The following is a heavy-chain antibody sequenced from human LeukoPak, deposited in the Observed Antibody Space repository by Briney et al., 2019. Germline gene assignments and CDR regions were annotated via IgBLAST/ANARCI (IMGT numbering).Heavy chain of an antibody. D-gene: IGHD3-3*01. J-gene: IGHJ5*02. V-gene: IGHV4-34*01. Sequence: SETLSLTCAVYGGSFSGYYWSWIRQPPGKGLEWIGEINHSGSTNYNPSLKSRVTISVDTSKNQFSLKLSSVTAADTAVYYCAREVIFGVVIMRNWFGPWGQGTLVTVSS. CDR1: GGSFSGYY. CDR2: INHSGST. CDR3: AREVIFGVVIMRNWFGP.